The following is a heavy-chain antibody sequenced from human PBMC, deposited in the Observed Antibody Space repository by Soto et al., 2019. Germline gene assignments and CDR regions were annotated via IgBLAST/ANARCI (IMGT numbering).Heavy chain of an antibody. CDR2: TYYSSKWYN. V-gene: IGHV6-1*01. Sequence: PSDPLSLTCAISGGSVCSNSVAWNWIRQSPSRGLEWLGRTYYSSKWYNAYSVSVKSRITINPDTSKNQFSLQLKSVTPEDTAVYYCVRDTGSGSGWYGIWGQGTQVTVS. CDR1: GGSVCSNSVA. D-gene: IGHD6-19*01. CDR3: VRDTGSGSGWYGI. J-gene: IGHJ4*02.